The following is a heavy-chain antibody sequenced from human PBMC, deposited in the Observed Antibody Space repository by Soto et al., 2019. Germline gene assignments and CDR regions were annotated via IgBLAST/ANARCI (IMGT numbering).Heavy chain of an antibody. V-gene: IGHV3-21*01. CDR3: ARATVTTFWAYDY. CDR2: ITSSSGYL. Sequence: EVQLVESGGGLVKPEGSLRLSCAASGFTFSSYSMIWVRQAPGRGLEWVSSITSSSGYLYYADSMKGRFTISRDNAKNLLYLQMNSLRAEDTAVYYCARATVTTFWAYDYWGQGTLVTVSS. D-gene: IGHD4-17*01. CDR1: GFTFSSYS. J-gene: IGHJ4*02.